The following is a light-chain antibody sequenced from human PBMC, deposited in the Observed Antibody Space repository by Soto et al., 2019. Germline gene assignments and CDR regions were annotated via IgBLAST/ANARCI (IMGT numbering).Light chain of an antibody. Sequence: DIQMTQSPSTVSAYVGDSVTITCRASQSITTWLAWYQQRPGKAPKLLIYDVSSLQSGVPSRFSVSGSGTESTLTISSLQADDFATYYCQHYKMYSPWTFGQGTKVEIK. J-gene: IGKJ1*01. CDR2: DVS. CDR3: QHYKMYSPWT. V-gene: IGKV1-5*01. CDR1: QSITTW.